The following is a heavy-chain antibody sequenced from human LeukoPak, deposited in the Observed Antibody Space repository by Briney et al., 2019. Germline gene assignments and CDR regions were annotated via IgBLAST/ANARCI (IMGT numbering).Heavy chain of an antibody. D-gene: IGHD6-19*01. CDR2: IYYSGST. CDR1: GGPVSSGSYY. J-gene: IGHJ4*02. V-gene: IGHV4-61*01. Sequence: SETLSLTCTVSGGPVSSGSYYWSWIRQPPGKGLEWIGYIYYSGSTNYNPSLKSRVTISVDTSKNQFSLKLSSVTAADTAVYYCARVRIAVAGHTLPSYFDYWGQGTLVTVSS. CDR3: ARVRIAVAGHTLPSYFDY.